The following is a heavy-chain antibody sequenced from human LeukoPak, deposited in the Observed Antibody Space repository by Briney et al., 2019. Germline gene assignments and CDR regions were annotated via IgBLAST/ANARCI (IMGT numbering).Heavy chain of an antibody. CDR2: ITGNGGST. J-gene: IGHJ2*01. CDR3: ARGYCSSTSCYRYFDL. Sequence: PGGSLRLSCAASGFTFSSYTMNWVRQAPGKGLEYVSTITGNGGSTYYADSVKGRFAISRDNSKNTLYLQMGSLRAEDMAVYYCARGYCSSTSCYRYFDLWGRGTLVTVSS. CDR1: GFTFSSYT. D-gene: IGHD2-2*01. V-gene: IGHV3-64*02.